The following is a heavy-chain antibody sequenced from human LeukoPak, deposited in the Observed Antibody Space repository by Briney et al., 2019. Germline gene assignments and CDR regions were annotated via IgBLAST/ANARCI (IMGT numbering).Heavy chain of an antibody. CDR2: INPSGGST. CDR1: GYTFTGYY. CDR3: ARGDGELVVIPFDY. V-gene: IGHV1-46*01. Sequence: ASVKVSCKASGYTFTGYYIHWVRQAPGQGLEWMGIINPSGGSTTYAQKFQGRLTMTRDTSTSTVYMELSSLRSEDTAVYYCARGDGELVVIPFDYWGQGTLVTVSS. D-gene: IGHD3-22*01. J-gene: IGHJ4*02.